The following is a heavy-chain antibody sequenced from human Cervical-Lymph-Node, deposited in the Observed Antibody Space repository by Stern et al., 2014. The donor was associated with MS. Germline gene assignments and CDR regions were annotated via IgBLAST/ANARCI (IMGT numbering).Heavy chain of an antibody. Sequence: QVQLVESGGGLVRPGGSLTISCAASGLPFDIQYMTWIRQAPGKGLEWVSFIGGNDGIVSSADSVKGRFSISRDNAKNSVYLHLNSLRAEDSAVYYCATLHYYAVPNWGQGTLVTVSS. CDR1: GLPFDIQY. CDR3: ATLHYYAVPN. CDR2: IGGNDGIV. V-gene: IGHV3-11*01. D-gene: IGHD1-26*01. J-gene: IGHJ4*02.